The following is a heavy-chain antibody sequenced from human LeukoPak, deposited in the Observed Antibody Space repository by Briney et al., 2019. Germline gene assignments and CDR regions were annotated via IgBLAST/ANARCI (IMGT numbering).Heavy chain of an antibody. J-gene: IGHJ4*02. V-gene: IGHV1-69*04. D-gene: IGHD6-25*01. Sequence: ASVKVSCKASGGTFSSYAISWVRHAPGQGLEWMGRIIPILGIANYAQKFQGRVTITADKSTSTAYMELSSLRSEDTAVYYCARVSDSGDFDYWGQGTLVTVSS. CDR1: GGTFSSYA. CDR3: ARVSDSGDFDY. CDR2: IIPILGIA.